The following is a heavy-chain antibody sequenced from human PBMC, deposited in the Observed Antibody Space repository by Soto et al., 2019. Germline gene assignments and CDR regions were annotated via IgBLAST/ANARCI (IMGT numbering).Heavy chain of an antibody. V-gene: IGHV1-46*03. CDR3: ARGGGIVVVTAPYDY. Sequence: GASVKVSCKASGYTFTIYYMNWVRQAPGQGLEWLGIINPSGGYTTYAQRFLGRVTMTSDTSTSTVHMELGSLTSEDTAVYYCARGGGIVVVTAPYDYWGQGTLVTVSS. J-gene: IGHJ4*02. CDR2: INPSGGYT. D-gene: IGHD2-21*02. CDR1: GYTFTIYY.